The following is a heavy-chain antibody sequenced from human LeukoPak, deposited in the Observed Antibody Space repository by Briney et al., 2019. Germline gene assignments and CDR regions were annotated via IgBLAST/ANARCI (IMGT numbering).Heavy chain of an antibody. CDR2: ISSSGSTI. V-gene: IGHV3-11*01. Sequence: GGSLRLSCAASGFTFSDYYMSWIRQAPGKGLEWVSYISSSGSTIYYADSVKGRFTISRDNAKNSLYLQMNSLRAEDTAAYYCAREDYKNYYYYGMDVWGQGTTVTVSS. CDR3: AREDYKNYYYYGMDV. J-gene: IGHJ6*02. D-gene: IGHD4-11*01. CDR1: GFTFSDYY.